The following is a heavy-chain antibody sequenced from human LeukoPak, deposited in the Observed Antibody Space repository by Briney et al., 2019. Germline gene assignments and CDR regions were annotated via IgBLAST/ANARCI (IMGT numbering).Heavy chain of an antibody. CDR1: GFTFDDYG. CDR2: INWNGGST. Sequence: PGGSLRLSCAASGFTFDDYGMSWVRQAPGKGLEWVSGINWNGGSTGYADSVKGRFTISRDNAKNSLYLQMNSLRAEDTALYYCARDNQWCMLTCYYYMDVWGKGTTVTVSS. V-gene: IGHV3-20*04. CDR3: ARDNQWCMLTCYYYMDV. J-gene: IGHJ6*03. D-gene: IGHD2-8*02.